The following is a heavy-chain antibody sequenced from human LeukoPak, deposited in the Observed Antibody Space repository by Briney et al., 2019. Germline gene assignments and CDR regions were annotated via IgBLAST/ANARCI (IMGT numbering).Heavy chain of an antibody. V-gene: IGHV5-51*01. D-gene: IGHD1-1*01. CDR1: GYSFTSYW. CDR3: ARHNWNDESEFYYGMDV. Sequence: GESLKISCKGSGYSFTSYWIGWVRQMPGKGLEWMGIIYPGDSDTRYSPSFQGQVTISADKSISTAYLQWSSLKASDTAMYYCARHNWNDESEFYYGMDVWGQGTTVTVSS. J-gene: IGHJ6*02. CDR2: IYPGDSDT.